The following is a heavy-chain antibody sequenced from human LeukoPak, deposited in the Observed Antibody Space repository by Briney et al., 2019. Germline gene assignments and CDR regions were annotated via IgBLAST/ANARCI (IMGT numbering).Heavy chain of an antibody. CDR3: ARGPSSGSYGAVWFDP. J-gene: IGHJ5*02. CDR1: GYTLTELS. D-gene: IGHD1-26*01. CDR2: FDPEDGET. V-gene: IGHV1-24*01. Sequence: ASVKVSCKVSGYTLTELSMHWVRQAPGKGLEWMGGFDPEDGETIYAQKFQGRVTMTEDTSTDTAYMELSSLRSEDTAVYYCARGPSSGSYGAVWFDPWGQGTLVTVSS.